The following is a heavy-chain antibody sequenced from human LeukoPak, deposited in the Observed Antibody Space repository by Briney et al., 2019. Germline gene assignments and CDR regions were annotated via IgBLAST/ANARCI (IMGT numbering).Heavy chain of an antibody. D-gene: IGHD3-22*01. Sequence: SVKVSCKASGGTFSSYAISWVRQAPGQGLEWMGRIIPILGIANYAQKFQGRVTITADKSTSTAYMELSSLRSDDTAVYYCAREYYDSSGYFTSVDYWGQGTLVTVSS. J-gene: IGHJ4*02. CDR1: GGTFSSYA. CDR2: IIPILGIA. CDR3: AREYYDSSGYFTSVDY. V-gene: IGHV1-69*04.